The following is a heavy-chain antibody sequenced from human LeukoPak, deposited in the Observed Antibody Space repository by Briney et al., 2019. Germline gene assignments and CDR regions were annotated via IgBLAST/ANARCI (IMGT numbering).Heavy chain of an antibody. J-gene: IGHJ4*02. D-gene: IGHD2-2*01. CDR3: ARRPTRYEYQPLQLHQMYYLDY. CDR2: TNHNGDT. CDR1: GGSFSVYY. V-gene: IGHV4-34*01. Sequence: SGTLSLTCAVYGGSFSVYYWSWIRQPPGKGLEWIGETNHNGDTNYNPSLKSRVTISVDTSKNQFSLKLSSVTAADTAVYYCARRPTRYEYQPLQLHQMYYLDYWGQGTLVTVSS.